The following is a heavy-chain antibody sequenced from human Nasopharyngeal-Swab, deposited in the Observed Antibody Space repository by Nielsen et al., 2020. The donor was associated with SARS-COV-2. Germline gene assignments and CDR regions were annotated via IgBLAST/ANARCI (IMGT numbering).Heavy chain of an antibody. J-gene: IGHJ4*02. V-gene: IGHV3-30-3*01. CDR2: ISYDGSNK. CDR1: GFTFSSYA. Sequence: GESLKISCAASGFTFSSYAMHWVRQAPGKGLEWVAVISYDGSNKYYADSVKGRFTISRDNSKNTLYLQMNSLRAEDTAVYYCAKDIGGSGSYPDYWGQGTLVTVSS. D-gene: IGHD3-10*01. CDR3: AKDIGGSGSYPDY.